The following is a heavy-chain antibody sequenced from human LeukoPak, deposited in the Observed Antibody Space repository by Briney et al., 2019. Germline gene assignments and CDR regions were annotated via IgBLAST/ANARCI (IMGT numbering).Heavy chain of an antibody. J-gene: IGHJ4*02. CDR3: ASSLWFPY. V-gene: IGHV4-34*01. CDR1: GGSISSYY. CDR2: INHSGST. D-gene: IGHD3-10*01. Sequence: PSETLSLTCTVSGGSISSYYWSWIRQPPGKGLEWIGEINHSGSTNYNPSLKSRVTISVDTSKNQFSLKLSSVTAADTAVYYCASSLWFPYWGQGTLVTVSS.